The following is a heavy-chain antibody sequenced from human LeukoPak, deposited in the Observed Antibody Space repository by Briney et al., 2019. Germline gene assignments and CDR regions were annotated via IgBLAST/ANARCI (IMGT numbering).Heavy chain of an antibody. V-gene: IGHV3-30-3*01. D-gene: IGHD5-12*01. CDR1: AFTFSNYT. CDR3: ARIPRTWLRFPYFDY. Sequence: PGGSLRLSCAASAFTFSNYTMHWVRQAPGKGLEWVAVISYDGSNKYYADSVKVRFTISRDNAKNTLYLQMNSLRGEDTAVYYCARIPRTWLRFPYFDYWGQGTLVTVSS. CDR2: ISYDGSNK. J-gene: IGHJ4*02.